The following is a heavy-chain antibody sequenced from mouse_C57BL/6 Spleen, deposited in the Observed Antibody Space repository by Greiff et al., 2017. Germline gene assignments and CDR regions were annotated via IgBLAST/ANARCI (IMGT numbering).Heavy chain of an antibody. CDR1: GYTFTDYN. Sequence: EVKLQQSGPELVKPGASVKIPCKASGYTFTDYNMDWVKQSHGKSLEWIGDINPNNGGTIYNQKFKGKATLTVDKSSSTAYMELRSLTSEDTAVYYCARLVTTRGYYFDYWGQGTTLTVSS. D-gene: IGHD2-2*01. V-gene: IGHV1-18*01. J-gene: IGHJ2*01. CDR3: ARLVTTRGYYFDY. CDR2: INPNNGGT.